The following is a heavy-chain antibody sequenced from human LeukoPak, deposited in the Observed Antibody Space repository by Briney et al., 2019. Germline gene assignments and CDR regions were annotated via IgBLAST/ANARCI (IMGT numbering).Heavy chain of an antibody. CDR2: ISSSGSTI. Sequence: QPGGSLRLSCAASGFTFSSYEMIWVRQAPGKGLEWVSYISSSGSTIYYADSVKGRFTISRDNAKNSLYLQMNSLRAEDTAVYYCARDSASLYSGSYSDYWGQGTLVTVSS. V-gene: IGHV3-48*03. CDR1: GFTFSSYE. J-gene: IGHJ4*02. CDR3: ARDSASLYSGSYSDY. D-gene: IGHD1-26*01.